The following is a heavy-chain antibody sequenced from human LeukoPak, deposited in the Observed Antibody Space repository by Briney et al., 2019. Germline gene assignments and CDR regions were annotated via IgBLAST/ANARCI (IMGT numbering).Heavy chain of an antibody. Sequence: ASVKVSCKASGYTFIGYYIHWVRQAPGQGLEWMGWINANSGGTNYAQKFQGRVTMTRDTSISTAYMELSSLRSDDAAVYFCARVVVEATATFDYWGQGTLVTVSS. D-gene: IGHD2-15*01. CDR2: INANSGGT. V-gene: IGHV1-2*02. CDR3: ARVVVEATATFDY. CDR1: GYTFIGYY. J-gene: IGHJ4*02.